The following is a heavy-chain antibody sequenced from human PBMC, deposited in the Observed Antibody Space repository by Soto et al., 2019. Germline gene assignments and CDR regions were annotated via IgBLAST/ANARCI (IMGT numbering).Heavy chain of an antibody. J-gene: IGHJ5*02. D-gene: IGHD1-1*01. V-gene: IGHV1-46*01. CDR2: INPSGGNT. CDR3: ASNRDPGTTFWFDP. Sequence: ASVKVSCKASGYTFTSYYIHWVRQAPGQGLEWMGIINPSGGNTNYAQKLQGRVTMTTDTSTSTAYMELRSLRSDDTAVYYCASNRDPGTTFWFDPWGQGTLVTVSS. CDR1: GYTFTSYY.